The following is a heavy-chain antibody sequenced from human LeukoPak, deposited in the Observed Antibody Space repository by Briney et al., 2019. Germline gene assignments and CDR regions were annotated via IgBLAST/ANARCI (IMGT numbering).Heavy chain of an antibody. CDR2: INSDGSST. V-gene: IGHV3-74*01. J-gene: IGHJ3*02. CDR3: VLDLFSSFAFDI. CDR1: GFTFSRYW. D-gene: IGHD3/OR15-3a*01. Sequence: GGSLRLSCAASGFTFSRYWMHWVRQAPGKGLLWVSRINSDGSSTYYADSVKGRFTTSRDNAKNALHLQMNSLTAEDTAVYYCVLDLFSSFAFDIWGQGTMVTVS.